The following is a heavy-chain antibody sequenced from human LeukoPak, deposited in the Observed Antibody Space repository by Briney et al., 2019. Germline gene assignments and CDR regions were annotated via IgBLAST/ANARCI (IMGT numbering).Heavy chain of an antibody. Sequence: PRGSLRLSCSASGFSFTSYAMNWVRQAPGKGLEWLSSITTGSSYIYYADSVRGRFSVSRDNAKNSLYLEMNSLRAEDTAVYYCARVEATTARSYYYYYMDVWGKGTTVTVSS. J-gene: IGHJ6*03. D-gene: IGHD1-1*01. CDR3: ARVEATTARSYYYYYMDV. V-gene: IGHV3-21*06. CDR1: GFSFTSYA. CDR2: ITTGSSYI.